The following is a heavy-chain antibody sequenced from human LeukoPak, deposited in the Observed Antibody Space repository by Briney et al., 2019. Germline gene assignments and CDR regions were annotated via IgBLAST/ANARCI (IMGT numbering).Heavy chain of an antibody. Sequence: PGGSLRLSCAASGFTFSSYGMHWVRQAPGKGLEWVAFIRYDGSNKYYADSVKGRFTISRDNSKNTLYLQMNSLRAEDTAVYYCAKETIGYCSSTSCPYFDYWGQGTLVTVSS. V-gene: IGHV3-30*02. CDR2: IRYDGSNK. CDR3: AKETIGYCSSTSCPYFDY. D-gene: IGHD2-2*01. J-gene: IGHJ4*02. CDR1: GFTFSSYG.